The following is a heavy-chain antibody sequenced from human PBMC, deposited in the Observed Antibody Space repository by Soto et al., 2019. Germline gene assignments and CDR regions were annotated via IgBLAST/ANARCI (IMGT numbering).Heavy chain of an antibody. V-gene: IGHV3-33*03. CDR1: GFTFSSYG. Sequence: GSLRLSCAAFGFTFSSYGMHWVRQAPGKGLEWVAGIWYDGSNKNNADSVKGRFTISRDNAKNTLYLQMNSLRAEDTAVYYCARHTIFAEDYWGQGTLVTVSS. CDR2: IWYDGSNK. D-gene: IGHD3-3*01. CDR3: ARHTIFAEDY. J-gene: IGHJ4*02.